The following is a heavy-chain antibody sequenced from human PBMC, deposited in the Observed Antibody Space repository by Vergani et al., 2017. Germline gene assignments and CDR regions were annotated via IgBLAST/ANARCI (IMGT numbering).Heavy chain of an antibody. CDR2: IYYSGTT. CDR1: GGSISSSSYY. D-gene: IGHD5-12*01. Sequence: QLQLQESGPGLVKPSETLSLTCTVSGGSISSSSYYWGWIRQPPGKGLEWIGSIYYSGTTYYNPSLKSRVTISVDTSKNQFSLKLSSVTAADTAVYYCARHRVFHFGYYYFDYWGQGTLVTVSS. CDR3: ARHRVFHFGYYYFDY. V-gene: IGHV4-39*01. J-gene: IGHJ4*02.